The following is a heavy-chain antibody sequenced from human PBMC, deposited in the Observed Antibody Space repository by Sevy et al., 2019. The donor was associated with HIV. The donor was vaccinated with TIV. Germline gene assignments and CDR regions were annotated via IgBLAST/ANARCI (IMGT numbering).Heavy chain of an antibody. J-gene: IGHJ3*02. CDR3: ARDANYYDSSGKGEGAFDI. CDR1: GGTFSSYA. Sequence: ASVKVSCKASGGTFSSYAISWVRQAPGQGLEWMGGIIPIFGTANYAQKFQGRVTITADESTSTAYMELSSLRSEDTAVYYCARDANYYDSSGKGEGAFDIWGQGTMVTVSS. D-gene: IGHD3-22*01. V-gene: IGHV1-69*13. CDR2: IIPIFGTA.